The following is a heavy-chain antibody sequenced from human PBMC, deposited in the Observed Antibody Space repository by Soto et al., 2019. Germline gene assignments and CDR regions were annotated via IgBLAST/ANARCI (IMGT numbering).Heavy chain of an antibody. V-gene: IGHV4-39*01. CDR2: IYYSGST. J-gene: IGHJ4*02. D-gene: IGHD4-4*01. Sequence: SETLSLTCTVSGGSISSSSYYWGWIRQPPGKGLEWIGSIYYSGSTYYNPSLKSRVTISVDTSKNQFSLKLSSVTAADTAVYYCERHDYSNYVLGDTDYWGQGTLVTVSS. CDR3: ERHDYSNYVLGDTDY. CDR1: GGSISSSSYY.